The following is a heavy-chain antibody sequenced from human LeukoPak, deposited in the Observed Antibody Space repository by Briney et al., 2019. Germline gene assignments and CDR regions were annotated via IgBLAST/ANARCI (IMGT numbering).Heavy chain of an antibody. J-gene: IGHJ4*02. D-gene: IGHD3-3*01. Sequence: GGSLRLSCAASGFTFSSYGMHWVRQAPGKGLEWVAFIRCDGSNKYYADSVKGRFTISRDNSKNTLYLQMNSLRAEDTAVYYCAKDHTFWSGYSLSYYFDYWGQGTLVTVSS. V-gene: IGHV3-30*02. CDR1: GFTFSSYG. CDR2: IRCDGSNK. CDR3: AKDHTFWSGYSLSYYFDY.